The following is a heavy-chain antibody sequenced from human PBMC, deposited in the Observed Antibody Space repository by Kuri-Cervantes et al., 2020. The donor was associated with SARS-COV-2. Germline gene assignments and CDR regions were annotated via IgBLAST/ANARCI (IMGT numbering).Heavy chain of an antibody. J-gene: IGHJ6*03. CDR2: IYWNDDK. V-gene: IGHV2-5*01. CDR3: AHWGRSDCYYYMDV. Sequence: SGPTLVKPTQTLTLTCTFSGFSLSTSGVGVGWIRQPPGKALEWLALIYWNDDKRYSPSLKSRLTITKDTSKNQVVLTMTNMDPVDTATYYCAHWGRSDCYYYMDVWGKGTTVTVSS. D-gene: IGHD7-27*01. CDR1: GFSLSTSGVG.